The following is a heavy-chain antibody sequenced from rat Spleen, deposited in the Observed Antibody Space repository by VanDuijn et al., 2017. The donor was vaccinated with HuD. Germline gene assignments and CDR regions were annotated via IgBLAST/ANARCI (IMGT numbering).Heavy chain of an antibody. V-gene: IGHV3-3*01. CDR2: INNAGNT. J-gene: IGHJ4*01. Sequence: EVQLQESGPGLVKPSQSLSLTCSVTGYSITSNYWTWIRKFPGNKLEWMGYINNAGNTNYNPSLESRISITRDTSKNQFFLQVNSVSTEDTATYYCARTNNPYYYVMDAWGQGASVTVSS. D-gene: IGHD3-4*01. CDR1: GYSITSNY. CDR3: ARTNNPYYYVMDA.